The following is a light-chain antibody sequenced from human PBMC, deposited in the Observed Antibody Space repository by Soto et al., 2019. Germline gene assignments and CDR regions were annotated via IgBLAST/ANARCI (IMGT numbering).Light chain of an antibody. V-gene: IGLV2-14*03. CDR3: SSFTTSSTYV. Sequence: QSVLTQPASVSGSPGQSITISCTGTTSDVGGYDYVSWYQQHAGKAPRLLIYGVTNRPSGVSSRFSGSRSATSASLTISGLQAEDEADYFCSSFTTSSTYVFGTGPKVTVL. J-gene: IGLJ1*01. CDR2: GVT. CDR1: TSDVGGYDY.